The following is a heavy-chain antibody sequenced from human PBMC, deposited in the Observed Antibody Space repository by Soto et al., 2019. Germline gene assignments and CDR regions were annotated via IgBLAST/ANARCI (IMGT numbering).Heavy chain of an antibody. CDR3: ARQASGYYYGWFDP. V-gene: IGHV4-39*01. Sequence: QLLLQESGPGLVKPSETLSLTCTVSGGSILDSTYYWAWIRQSPGKGLEGIGTIFYSGGTFYTPSPKSRVTMSVDTSNNQFSLKLSSVTAADTAVYYCARQASGYYYGWFDPWGQGTLVTVSS. D-gene: IGHD3-22*01. CDR1: GGSILDSTYY. J-gene: IGHJ5*02. CDR2: IFYSGGT.